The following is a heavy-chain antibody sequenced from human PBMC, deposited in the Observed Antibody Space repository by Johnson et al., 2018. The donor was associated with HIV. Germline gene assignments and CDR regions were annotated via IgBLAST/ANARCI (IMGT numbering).Heavy chain of an antibody. D-gene: IGHD5-24*01. CDR3: ARERHGYNWGHDAFDI. V-gene: IGHV3-74*01. CDR2: INSDGRST. CDR1: GFTFSSHW. Sequence: VQLVESGGGLVQPGGSLRLSCSASGFTFSSHWMHWVRQPPGKGLVWVSRINSDGRSTNYADSVKGRFTISRDNAKNTLYLQMNSRRAEDTAVYYCARERHGYNWGHDAFDIWGQGTMVTVSS. J-gene: IGHJ3*02.